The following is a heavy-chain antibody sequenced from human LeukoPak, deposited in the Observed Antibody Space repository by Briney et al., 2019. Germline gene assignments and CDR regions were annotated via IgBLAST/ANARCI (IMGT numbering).Heavy chain of an antibody. CDR1: GGSISSSNYY. CDR2: IFYSGST. CDR3: ARHGSYSNRLDY. D-gene: IGHD4-11*01. Sequence: SETLSLTCIVSGGSISSSNYYWGWIRQPPGKGLEWIGSIFYSGSTYYNPSLKSRVTISVDTSKNQFSLKLSSVTAADTAVYYCARHGSYSNRLDYWGQGTLVTVSS. V-gene: IGHV4-39*01. J-gene: IGHJ4*02.